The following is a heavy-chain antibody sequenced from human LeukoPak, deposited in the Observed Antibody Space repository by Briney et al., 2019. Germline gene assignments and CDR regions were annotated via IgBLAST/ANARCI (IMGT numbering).Heavy chain of an antibody. V-gene: IGHV1-3*01. CDR1: GYTFTNYA. CDR2: INAGNGNT. CDR3: ARVRGYSGYDFYYYGMDV. D-gene: IGHD5-12*01. J-gene: IGHJ6*02. Sequence: ASVKVSCKASGYTFTNYAMHWVRQAPGQRLEWMGWINAGNGNTKYSQKFQGRVTITRDTSASTAYMELSSLRSEDTAVYYCARVRGYSGYDFYYYGMDVWGQGTTVTVSS.